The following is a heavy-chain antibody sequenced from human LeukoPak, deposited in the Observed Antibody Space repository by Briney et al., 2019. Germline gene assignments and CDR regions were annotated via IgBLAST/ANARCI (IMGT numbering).Heavy chain of an antibody. Sequence: GGSLRLSCTASGFIFNSMHWVRQAPGKGLEFVSASSSNGGSTYYANSVKGRFTISRDTSKNTLYLQMGSLRTEDMAVYYCARVGDFSVAAFDIWGQGTMVTVSS. V-gene: IGHV3-64*01. CDR2: SSSNGGST. D-gene: IGHD3-16*01. J-gene: IGHJ3*02. CDR3: ARVGDFSVAAFDI. CDR1: GFIFNS.